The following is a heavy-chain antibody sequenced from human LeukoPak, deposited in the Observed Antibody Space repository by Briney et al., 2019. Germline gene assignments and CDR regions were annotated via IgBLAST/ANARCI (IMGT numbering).Heavy chain of an antibody. J-gene: IGHJ4*02. CDR3: ARDTSPLYDSSGYYYGSFDY. Sequence: GGSLRLSCAASGFTVSINYMSWVRQAPGKGLEWVSVIYSGGSTYYADSVKGRFTISRHNSKNTLYLQMNSLRAEDTAVYYRARDTSPLYDSSGYYYGSFDYWGQGTLVTVSS. CDR1: GFTVSINY. V-gene: IGHV3-53*04. D-gene: IGHD3-22*01. CDR2: IYSGGST.